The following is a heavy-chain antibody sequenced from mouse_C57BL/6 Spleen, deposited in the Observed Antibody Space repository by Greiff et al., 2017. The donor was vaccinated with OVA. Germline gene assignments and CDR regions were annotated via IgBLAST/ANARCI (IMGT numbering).Heavy chain of an antibody. D-gene: IGHD4-1*01. CDR3: ARGTGTGHYAMDY. Sequence: EVKLVESGGGLVKPGGSLKLSCAASGFTFSDYGMHWVRQAPEKGLEWVAYISSGSSTIYYADTVKGRFTISRDNAKNTLFLQMTSLRSEDTAMYYCARGTGTGHYAMDYWGQGTSVTVSS. J-gene: IGHJ4*01. CDR1: GFTFSDYG. CDR2: ISSGSSTI. V-gene: IGHV5-17*01.